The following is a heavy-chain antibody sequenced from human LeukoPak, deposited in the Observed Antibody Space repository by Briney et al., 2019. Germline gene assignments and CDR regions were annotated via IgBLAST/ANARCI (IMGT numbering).Heavy chain of an antibody. V-gene: IGHV1-2*06. CDR2: INPNSGGT. Sequence: ASVKVSCKASGYTFTGYYMHWVRQAPGQGLEWMGRINPNSGGTNYAQKFQGRVTMTRDTSISTAYMELSRLRSDDTAVYYCARVSRSYYYYYGMDVWGQGTTVTVSS. CDR1: GYTFTGYY. CDR3: ARVSRSYYYYYGMDV. J-gene: IGHJ6*02.